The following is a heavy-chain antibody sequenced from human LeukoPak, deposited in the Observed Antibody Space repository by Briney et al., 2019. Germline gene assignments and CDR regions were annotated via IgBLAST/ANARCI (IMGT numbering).Heavy chain of an antibody. CDR2: ISWNSGSI. J-gene: IGHJ4*02. D-gene: IGHD6-13*01. Sequence: PGRSLRLSCAASGFTFDDYAMHWVRQAPGKGLEWVSGISWNSGSIGYADSVKGRFTISRDNAKNSLYLQMNSLRDENTALYYCAKDGGGYSSSRIDYWGQGTLVTVSS. V-gene: IGHV3-9*01. CDR3: AKDGGGYSSSRIDY. CDR1: GFTFDDYA.